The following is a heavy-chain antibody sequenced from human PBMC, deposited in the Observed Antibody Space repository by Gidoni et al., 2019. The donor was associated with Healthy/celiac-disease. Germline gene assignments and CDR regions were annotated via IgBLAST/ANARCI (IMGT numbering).Heavy chain of an antibody. CDR1: GFTFSSYA. D-gene: IGHD6-13*01. J-gene: IGHJ3*02. CDR2: ISGSGGST. V-gene: IGHV3-23*01. Sequence: EVQMLASGGGLVQPGGSLRLSCAASGFTFSSYAMSWVHQAPGKGLEWVSAISGSGGSTYYADSVKGRFTISTDNSKNTLYLQMYSLRAEDTAVYYCAKDRDSSSWQGVKLSLGSRGNDAFDIWGQGTMVTVSS. CDR3: AKDRDSSSWQGVKLSLGSRGNDAFDI.